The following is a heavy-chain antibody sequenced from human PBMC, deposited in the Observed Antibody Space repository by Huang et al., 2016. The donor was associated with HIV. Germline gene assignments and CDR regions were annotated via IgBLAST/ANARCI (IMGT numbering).Heavy chain of an antibody. D-gene: IGHD1-7*01. CDR2: IKSKTERGTT. V-gene: IGHV3-15*07. J-gene: IGHJ3*02. CDR1: GFRFSSAW. Sequence: VQLVGSGGGLVKPGGSPRLPREVSGFRFSSAWMNWVRQAPGKGLEWVGRIKSKTERGTTDYAAPVKGRFTISRDDSKNTLYLQMNSLKTEDTGVYYCTTGTRDYLNAFDIWGQGTKVTVSS. CDR3: TTGTRDYLNAFDI.